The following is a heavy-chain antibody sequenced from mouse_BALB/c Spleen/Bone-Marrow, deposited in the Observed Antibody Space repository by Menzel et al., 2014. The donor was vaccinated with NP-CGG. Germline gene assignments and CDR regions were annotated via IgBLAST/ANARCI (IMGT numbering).Heavy chain of an antibody. J-gene: IGHJ3*01. CDR3: ARGGNFAWFAY. Sequence: EVQLVESGGGLVQPGGSRKLSCAASGFTFSSFGMHWVRQAPEKGLEWVAYISSGSSTIYYADTVKGRITISRDNPKNTLFLQMTSLRSEDTAMYYCARGGNFAWFAYWGQGTLVTVSA. CDR1: GFTFSSFG. CDR2: ISSGSSTI. D-gene: IGHD2-1*01. V-gene: IGHV5-17*02.